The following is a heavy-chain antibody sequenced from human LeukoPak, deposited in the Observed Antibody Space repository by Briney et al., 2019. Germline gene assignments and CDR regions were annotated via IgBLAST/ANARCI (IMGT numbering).Heavy chain of an antibody. V-gene: IGHV1-2*02. CDR2: INPNSGGT. D-gene: IGHD6-13*01. J-gene: IGHJ1*01. CDR3: ARARGIAAAVYFQH. Sequence: ASVKVSCKASGYTFTGYYMHWVRQAPGQGLEWMGWINPNSGGTNYAQKFQGRVTMTRDTSISTAYMELSRLRSDDTAVYYCARARGIAAAVYFQHWDQGTLVTVSS. CDR1: GYTFTGYY.